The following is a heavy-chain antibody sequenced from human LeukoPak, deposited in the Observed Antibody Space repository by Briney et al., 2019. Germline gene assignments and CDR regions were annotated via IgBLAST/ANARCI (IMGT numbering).Heavy chain of an antibody. CDR2: SSSSGSTI. D-gene: IGHD5-12*01. CDR1: GFTFSSYE. J-gene: IGHJ4*02. CDR3: ARGSLHSAYGFDY. V-gene: IGHV3-48*03. Sequence: GQSLRLSCAASGFTFSSYEMNWVRQAPGKGLEWVSHSSSSGSTIYYTGSVKGRFTIARDNAKNSVYLQMNSLRAEDTAVYYCARGSLHSAYGFDYWGQGTLVTVSS.